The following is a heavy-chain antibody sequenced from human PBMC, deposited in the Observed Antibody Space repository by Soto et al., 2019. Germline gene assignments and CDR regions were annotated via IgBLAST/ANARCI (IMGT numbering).Heavy chain of an antibody. D-gene: IGHD4-17*01. CDR1: GFTFSSYG. CDR2: IWYDGSNK. CDR3: ATTSTVTQLVLAY. Sequence: PGGSLRLSCAASGFTFSSYGMHWVRQAPGKGLEWVAVIWYDGSNKYYADSVKGRFTISRDNSKNTLFLQMNSLRAEDTAVYYCATTSTVTQLVLAYWGRGNLVTVSS. J-gene: IGHJ4*02. V-gene: IGHV3-33*01.